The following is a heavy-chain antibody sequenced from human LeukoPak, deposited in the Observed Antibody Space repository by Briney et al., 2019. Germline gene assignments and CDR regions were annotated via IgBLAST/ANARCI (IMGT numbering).Heavy chain of an antibody. Sequence: GGSLRLSCTASGFTFGDYAMSWVRQAPGKGLEWVSSISSSSSYIYYADSVKGRFTISRDNAKNSLYLQMNSLRAEDTAVYYCASGGSYGIPFDPWGQGTLVTVSS. CDR2: ISSSSSYI. D-gene: IGHD1-26*01. V-gene: IGHV3-21*01. CDR3: ASGGSYGIPFDP. CDR1: GFTFGDYA. J-gene: IGHJ5*02.